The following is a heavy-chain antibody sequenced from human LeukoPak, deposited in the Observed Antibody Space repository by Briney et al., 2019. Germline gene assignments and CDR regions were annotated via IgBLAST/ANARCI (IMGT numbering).Heavy chain of an antibody. Sequence: PGRSLRLSCAASGFTFSSYGMHWVRQAPGKGLEWVAVISYDGSNKYYADSVKGRFTISRDNSKNTLYLQMNSLRAEDTAVYYCSGWDWGFDLWGRGTLVTVSS. J-gene: IGHJ2*01. CDR1: GFTFSSYG. D-gene: IGHD6-19*01. V-gene: IGHV3-30*03. CDR3: SGWDWGFDL. CDR2: ISYDGSNK.